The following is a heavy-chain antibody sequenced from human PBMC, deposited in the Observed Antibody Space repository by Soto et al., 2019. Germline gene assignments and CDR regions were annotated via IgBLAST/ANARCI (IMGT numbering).Heavy chain of an antibody. Sequence: SETLSLTCTVSGGSISSGGYYWSWIRQHPGKGLEWIGYIYYSGSTYYNPSLKSRVTISVDTSKNQFSLKLSSVTAADTAVYYCARGPRSKYSSSWYWFDPWGQGTLVTV. CDR1: GGSISSGGYY. V-gene: IGHV4-31*03. D-gene: IGHD6-13*01. J-gene: IGHJ5*02. CDR3: ARGPRSKYSSSWYWFDP. CDR2: IYYSGST.